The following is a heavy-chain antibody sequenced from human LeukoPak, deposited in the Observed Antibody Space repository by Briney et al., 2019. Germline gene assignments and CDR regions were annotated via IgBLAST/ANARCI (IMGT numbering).Heavy chain of an antibody. CDR2: INHSGST. V-gene: IGHV4-34*01. Sequence: SETLSLTCAVYGGSFSGYYWSWIRQPPGKGLEWIGEINHSGSTNYNLSLKSRVTISVDTSKNQFSLKLSSVTAADTAVYYCATSITMVRGAIYNWFDPWGQGTLVTVSS. D-gene: IGHD3-10*01. J-gene: IGHJ5*02. CDR1: GGSFSGYY. CDR3: ATSITMVRGAIYNWFDP.